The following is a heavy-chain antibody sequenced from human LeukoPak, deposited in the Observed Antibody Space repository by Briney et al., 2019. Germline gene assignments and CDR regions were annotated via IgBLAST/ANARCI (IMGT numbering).Heavy chain of an antibody. Sequence: GRSLRLSCAASGFTFSSYAMHWVRQAPGKGLEWVAVISYDGSNKYYADSVKGRFTISRDNSKNTLYLQMNSLRAEDTAVYYCARDQGYGDYVGHFDYWGQGTLVTVSS. J-gene: IGHJ4*02. CDR3: ARDQGYGDYVGHFDY. V-gene: IGHV3-30-3*01. CDR1: GFTFSSYA. CDR2: ISYDGSNK. D-gene: IGHD4-17*01.